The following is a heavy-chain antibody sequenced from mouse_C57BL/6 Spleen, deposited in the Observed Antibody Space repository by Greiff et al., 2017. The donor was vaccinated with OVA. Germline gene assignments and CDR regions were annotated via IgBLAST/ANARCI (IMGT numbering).Heavy chain of an antibody. J-gene: IGHJ4*01. Sequence: EVMLVASEGGLVQPGSSMKLSCTASGFTFSDYYMAWVRQVPEKGLEWVANINYDGSSTYYLDSLKSRFIISRDHAKNIQYQQMISLKSEDTTTYYCARGDYGAMDYWGQGTSGTVSS. V-gene: IGHV5-16*01. CDR1: GFTFSDYY. CDR3: ARGDYGAMDY. CDR2: INYDGSST.